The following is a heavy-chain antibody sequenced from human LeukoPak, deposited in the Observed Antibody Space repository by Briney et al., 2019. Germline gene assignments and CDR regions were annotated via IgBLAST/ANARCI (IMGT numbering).Heavy chain of an antibody. CDR2: INPNSGGT. CDR3: ARDNSVGDVAWWFDP. CDR1: GYTFTGYY. D-gene: IGHD1-26*01. Sequence: ASVKVSCKASGYTFTGYYMHWVRQAPGQGLEWMGWINPNSGGTNYAQKFQSRVTMTRDTSISTAYMELSRLRSDDTAVYYCARDNSVGDVAWWFDPWGQGTLVTVSS. J-gene: IGHJ5*02. V-gene: IGHV1-2*02.